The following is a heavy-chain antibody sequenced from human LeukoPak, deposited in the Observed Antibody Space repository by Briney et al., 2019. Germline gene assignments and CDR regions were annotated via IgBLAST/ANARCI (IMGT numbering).Heavy chain of an antibody. Sequence: SETLSPTCTVSGGSISSGSYYWSWIRQPAGKGLEWIGRIYTSGSTNYNPSLKSRVTISVDTSKNQFSLKLSSMTVADTAIYYCARGGGGYTLYSFDYWGEGALVTVSS. CDR2: IYTSGST. J-gene: IGHJ4*02. CDR1: GGSISSGSYY. V-gene: IGHV4-61*02. CDR3: ARGGGGYTLYSFDY. D-gene: IGHD3-22*01.